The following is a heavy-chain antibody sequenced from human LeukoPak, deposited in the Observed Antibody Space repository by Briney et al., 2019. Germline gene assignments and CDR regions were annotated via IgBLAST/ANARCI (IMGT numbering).Heavy chain of an antibody. CDR3: ARAGYGDYYFDY. V-gene: IGHV3-53*01. CDR2: IYSGGST. Sequence: GGSLRLSCAASGFTVSSNYMSWVRQAPGKGLEWVSVIYSGGSTYYADSVKGRFTISRDSSKNTLYLQMNSLRAEDTAVYYCARAGYGDYYFDYWGQGTLVTVSS. CDR1: GFTVSSNY. D-gene: IGHD4-17*01. J-gene: IGHJ4*02.